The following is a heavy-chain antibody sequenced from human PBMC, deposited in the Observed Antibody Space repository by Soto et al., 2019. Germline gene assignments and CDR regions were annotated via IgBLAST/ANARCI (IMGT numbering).Heavy chain of an antibody. V-gene: IGHV3-13*01. CDR3: GRVNNWGMVRAPDY. CDR2: IGTAGDT. Sequence: GGSLRLSCAASGFTFSSYDMHWVRQATGKGLEWVSAIGTAGDTYYPGSVKGRFTISRENAKNSLYLQMNSLRAGDTAVYYCGRVNNWGMVRAPDYWGQGTLVTVSS. J-gene: IGHJ4*02. D-gene: IGHD3-10*01. CDR1: GFTFSSYD.